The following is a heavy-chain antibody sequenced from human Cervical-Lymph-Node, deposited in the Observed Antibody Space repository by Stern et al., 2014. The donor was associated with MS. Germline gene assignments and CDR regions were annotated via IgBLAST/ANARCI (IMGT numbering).Heavy chain of an antibody. V-gene: IGHV3-30*18. CDR3: VKRGIAEVRGVRLGDY. J-gene: IGHJ4*02. D-gene: IGHD3-10*01. CDR1: GFTFSSYG. Sequence: VQLVQSGGGVVQPGRSLRLTCTVSGFTFSSYGMHWVRQAPGKGLEWVSVISYEGSDTYYAESVKGLFTISRNNSENTMYLEMRNLRPEDAAVYYCVKRGIAEVRGVRLGDYWGPGTLVIVSS. CDR2: ISYEGSDT.